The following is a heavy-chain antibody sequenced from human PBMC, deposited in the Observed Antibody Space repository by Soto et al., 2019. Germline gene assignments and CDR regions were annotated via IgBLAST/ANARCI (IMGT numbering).Heavy chain of an antibody. V-gene: IGHV1-3*01. CDR1: GFVSTNYN. CDR2: INAANGNT. Sequence: ASVKVSCKASGFVSTNYNFHWVRQAPGQSLEWMGRINAANGNTQYSQNFQGRVTFTSDASASTAFMELTNLRFEDKAMYYCATDYGSNWRLWGQGTLVTVSS. J-gene: IGHJ4*02. D-gene: IGHD3-10*01. CDR3: ATDYGSNWRL.